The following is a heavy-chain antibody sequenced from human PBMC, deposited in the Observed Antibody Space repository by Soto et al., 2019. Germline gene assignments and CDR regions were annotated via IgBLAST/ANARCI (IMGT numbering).Heavy chain of an antibody. CDR3: ARSLYYDFWSGYPAGAYYYYYMDV. Sequence: SETLSLTCTVSGGSISSYYWSWIRQPPGKGLEWIGYIYYSGSTNYNPSLKSRVTISVDTSKNQFSLKLSSVTAADMVVYYCARSLYYDFWSGYPAGAYYYYYMDVWGKGTTVTVSS. CDR2: IYYSGST. J-gene: IGHJ6*03. D-gene: IGHD3-3*01. CDR1: GGSISSYY. V-gene: IGHV4-59*08.